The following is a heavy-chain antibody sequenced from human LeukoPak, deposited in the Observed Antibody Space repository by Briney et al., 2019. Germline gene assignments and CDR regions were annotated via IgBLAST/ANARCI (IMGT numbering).Heavy chain of an antibody. CDR3: TTDPQLLWFGDNWFDP. J-gene: IGHJ5*02. Sequence: GGSLRLSCAASGITFSNAWMNWVRQAPGKGLEWVGRIKSKTDGGATDYAAPVKGRFTISRDDSKNTLHLQMNSLKTEDTAVYYCTTDPQLLWFGDNWFDPWGQGTLVTVSS. CDR1: GITFSNAW. D-gene: IGHD3-10*01. V-gene: IGHV3-15*01. CDR2: IKSKTDGGAT.